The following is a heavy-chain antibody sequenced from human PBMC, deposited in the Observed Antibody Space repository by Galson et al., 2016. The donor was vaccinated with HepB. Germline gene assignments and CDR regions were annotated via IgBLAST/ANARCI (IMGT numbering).Heavy chain of an antibody. CDR3: ARVAIVGVTDYWYFDL. J-gene: IGHJ2*01. D-gene: IGHD1-26*01. V-gene: IGHV1-46*01. CDR2: INPSGGST. Sequence: SVKVSCKASGYTFTSYHMHWVRQAPGQGLEWMGLINPSGGSTSYPQNFQGRVTVTRDTSTSTVYMELSSLRSADTAVYYCARVAIVGVTDYWYFDLWGRGTLVIVSS. CDR1: GYTFTSYH.